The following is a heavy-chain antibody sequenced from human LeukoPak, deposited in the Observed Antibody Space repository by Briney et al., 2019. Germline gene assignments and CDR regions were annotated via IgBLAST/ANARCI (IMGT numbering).Heavy chain of an antibody. J-gene: IGHJ3*02. Sequence: SETLSLTCTVSGGSISSYYWSWIRQPPGKGLEWIGYIYYSGSTNYNPSLKSRVTLSVDTSKNHFSLKLNSVTAADTAVYYCAREGSYFDSSGYSYVKAFDIWGQGTMVTVSS. CDR1: GGSISSYY. CDR2: IYYSGST. D-gene: IGHD3-22*01. V-gene: IGHV4-59*01. CDR3: AREGSYFDSSGYSYVKAFDI.